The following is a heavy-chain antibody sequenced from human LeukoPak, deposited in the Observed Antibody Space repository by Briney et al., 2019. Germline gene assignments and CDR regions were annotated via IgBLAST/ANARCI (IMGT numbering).Heavy chain of an antibody. Sequence: PGGSLRLSCAASGFNLSSYAMGWVRRAPGKGPEWVSSVSGSGRSTYYTDSVKGRFTISRDNSNNTLYLHLNTLIAGDTALYYCAKQGRYRVYSAFDSWGQGALVTVSS. CDR2: VSGSGRST. V-gene: IGHV3-23*01. D-gene: IGHD2-8*01. CDR1: GFNLSSYA. J-gene: IGHJ4*02. CDR3: AKQGRYRVYSAFDS.